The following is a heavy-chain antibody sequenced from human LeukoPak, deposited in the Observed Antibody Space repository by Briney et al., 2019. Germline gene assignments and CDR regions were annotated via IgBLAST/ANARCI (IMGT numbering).Heavy chain of an antibody. Sequence: PSETLSLTCTVSGGSISSYYWNWIRQPPGKGLEWIGYIYYSGSTNYNPSLKSRVTISVDTSKNQFSLKLSSVTAADTAVYYCARGYYQVDYYGLDVWGQGTTVTVPS. J-gene: IGHJ6*02. CDR3: ARGYYQVDYYGLDV. CDR2: IYYSGST. V-gene: IGHV4-59*01. D-gene: IGHD3-10*01. CDR1: GGSISSYY.